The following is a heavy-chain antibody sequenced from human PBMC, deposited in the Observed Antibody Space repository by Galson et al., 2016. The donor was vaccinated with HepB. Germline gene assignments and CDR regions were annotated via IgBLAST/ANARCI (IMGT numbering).Heavy chain of an antibody. CDR2: LIPVFGTP. Sequence: SVKVSCKASGGTFPYYEISWVRQAPGQGLEWMGGLIPVFGTPDYAQKFLGRITITADESTNTAYMALSSLRSEDTAVYYCARIGGYYDRSPNYTLGYWGQGTLVTVS. V-gene: IGHV1-69*13. J-gene: IGHJ4*02. CDR1: GGTFPYYE. D-gene: IGHD3-22*01. CDR3: ARIGGYYDRSPNYTLGY.